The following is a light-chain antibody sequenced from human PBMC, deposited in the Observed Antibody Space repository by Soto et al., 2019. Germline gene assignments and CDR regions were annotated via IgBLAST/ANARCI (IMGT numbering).Light chain of an antibody. CDR2: DAS. CDR1: QSVVRN. J-gene: IGKJ1*01. CDR3: QQSGYWPPWT. Sequence: EIVMTQSPATLSVSPGERATLSCRASQSVVRNLAWYQQKPGQAPSLLIYDASNRATGVPARFSGSGSGTEFTLTINSLQSEDFAVYYCQQSGYWPPWTFGQGTKVEIK. V-gene: IGKV3-15*01.